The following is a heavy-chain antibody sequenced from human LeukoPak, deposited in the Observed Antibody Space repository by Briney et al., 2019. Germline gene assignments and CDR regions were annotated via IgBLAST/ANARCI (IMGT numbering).Heavy chain of an antibody. D-gene: IGHD3-3*01. V-gene: IGHV4-39*01. CDR3: ADYDSFDY. CDR2: IYYSGST. Sequence: PSQTLSLTCTVSGGSISSSSYCWGWIRQPPWKGLEWIGSIYYSGSTYYNPSLKSRVTISVDTSNTQFSLKLSSVTAAATAVYYCADYDSFDYWGQGTLVTVSS. CDR1: GGSISSSSYC. J-gene: IGHJ4*02.